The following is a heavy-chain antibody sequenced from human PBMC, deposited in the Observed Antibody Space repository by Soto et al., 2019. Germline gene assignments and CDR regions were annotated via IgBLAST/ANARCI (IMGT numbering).Heavy chain of an antibody. CDR3: AKDPEYCSGGSCFDY. V-gene: IGHV3-23*01. CDR2: ISGSGGST. CDR1: GFTFSSYA. J-gene: IGHJ4*02. D-gene: IGHD2-15*01. Sequence: GGSLRLSCAASGFTFSSYAMSWVRQAPGKGLEWVSAISGSGGSTYYADSVKGRFTISRDNSKNTLYLQMNSLRAEDTGVYYCAKDPEYCSGGSCFDYWGQGTLVTVSS.